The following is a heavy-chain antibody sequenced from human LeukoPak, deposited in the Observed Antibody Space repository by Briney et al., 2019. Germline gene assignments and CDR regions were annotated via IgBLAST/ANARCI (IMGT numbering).Heavy chain of an antibody. CDR1: GASISSYY. V-gene: IGHV4-4*07. Sequence: PSETLSLTCTVSGASISSYYWSWIRQPAGKGLEWIGRIYTSGSTNYNPSLKSRVTISVDTSKNQFSLKLSSVTAADTAVYYCARGSGDGGWYWDYFDYWGQGTLVTVSS. CDR2: IYTSGST. CDR3: ARGSGDGGWYWDYFDY. J-gene: IGHJ4*02. D-gene: IGHD6-19*01.